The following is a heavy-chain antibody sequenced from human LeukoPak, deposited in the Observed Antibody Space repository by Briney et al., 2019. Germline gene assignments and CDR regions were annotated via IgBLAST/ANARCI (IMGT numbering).Heavy chain of an antibody. Sequence: PGGSPRLSCAASGFTFSSNYMSWVRQAPGKGLEWVSLIYSGGSTYYADSVKGRFTISRDNSKNTLYLQMNSLRAEDTAVYYCARDLIAVTGYIDYWGQGTLVTVSS. V-gene: IGHV3-66*01. D-gene: IGHD6-19*01. J-gene: IGHJ4*02. CDR3: ARDLIAVTGYIDY. CDR1: GFTFSSNY. CDR2: IYSGGST.